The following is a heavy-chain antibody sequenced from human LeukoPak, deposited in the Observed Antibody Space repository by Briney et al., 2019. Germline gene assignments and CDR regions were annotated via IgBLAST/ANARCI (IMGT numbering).Heavy chain of an antibody. CDR3: ARGPSLGYCSSTSCFWGY. CDR1: GFTFSSYW. Sequence: PGGSLRLSCAASGFTFSSYWMNWVRQAPGKGLEWVANIKQDGSEKYYVDSVKGRFTISRDNAKNSLYLQMNSLRAEDTAVYYCARGPSLGYCSSTSCFWGYWGQGTLVTVSS. CDR2: IKQDGSEK. J-gene: IGHJ4*02. V-gene: IGHV3-7*01. D-gene: IGHD2-2*01.